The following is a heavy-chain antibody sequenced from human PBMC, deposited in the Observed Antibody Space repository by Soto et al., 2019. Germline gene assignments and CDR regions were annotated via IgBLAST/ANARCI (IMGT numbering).Heavy chain of an antibody. V-gene: IGHV4-61*01. CDR1: GGFVSGSSHY. J-gene: IGHJ1*01. CDR2: IDYSGST. CDR3: ARGGTSSRRAVAGYFHY. D-gene: IGHD1-7*01. Sequence: QVQLQESGPGLVKPSETLSLTCSVSGGFVSGSSHYWNWIRQTPGKGLEWIGYIDYSGSTKYSPSLKSRVFISVDTSKTQFSLKMSSVTAADTAVYYCARGGTSSRRAVAGYFHYWGQGIQVTVSS.